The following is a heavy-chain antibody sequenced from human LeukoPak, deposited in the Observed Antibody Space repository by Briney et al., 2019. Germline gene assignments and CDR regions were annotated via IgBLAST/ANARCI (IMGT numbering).Heavy chain of an antibody. Sequence: ASVKVSCKVAGCTFTDYYMHWVQQAPGKGLEWMGLVDPEDGETIYAEKFQGRVTITADTSTDTAYMELSSLRSEDTAVYYCATAYGTLALDVWGKGTTVTVSS. V-gene: IGHV1-69-2*01. D-gene: IGHD1-1*01. CDR2: VDPEDGET. J-gene: IGHJ6*03. CDR1: GCTFTDYY. CDR3: ATAYGTLALDV.